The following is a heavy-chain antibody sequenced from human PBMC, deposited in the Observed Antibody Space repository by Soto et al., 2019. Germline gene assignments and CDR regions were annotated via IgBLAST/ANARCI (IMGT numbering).Heavy chain of an antibody. CDR3: AKKPRIAVAGIYYFDY. V-gene: IGHV5-51*01. CDR2: IYPGDSDT. J-gene: IGHJ4*02. D-gene: IGHD6-19*01. Sequence: GESLKISCKGSGYSFTSYWIGWVRQMPGKGLEWMGIIYPGDSDTRYSPSFQGQVTISADKSISTAYLQWSSLKASDTAMYYCAKKPRIAVAGIYYFDYWGQGTLVTVSS. CDR1: GYSFTSYW.